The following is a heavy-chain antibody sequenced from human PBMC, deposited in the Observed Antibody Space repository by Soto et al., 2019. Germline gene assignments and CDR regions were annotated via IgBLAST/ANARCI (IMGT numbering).Heavy chain of an antibody. CDR3: ARTAPMDAGDKYYYDF. D-gene: IGHD3-16*01. CDR1: GGTFSTFG. Sequence: QAQLVQSGAEVKKTGSSVKVSCKTSGGTFSTFGISWVRQAPGPGLEWMGGIIPFFGTAEYSQKFEDRITITADESTNTVYMDLRSLTSEDTAIYYCARTAPMDAGDKYYYDFWGQGALVTVSS. CDR2: IIPFFGTA. V-gene: IGHV1-69*01. J-gene: IGHJ4*02.